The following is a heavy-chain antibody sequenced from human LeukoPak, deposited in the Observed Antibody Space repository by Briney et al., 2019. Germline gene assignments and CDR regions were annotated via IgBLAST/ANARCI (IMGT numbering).Heavy chain of an antibody. Sequence: SSETLSLTCTVSGGPMRTYYWSWFRQPPGKGLEWIGYIYYSGSTSYNPSLKSRVIISVDTSKNQFSLKLSSVTAADTAVYYCARVLGYGDWFDPWGLGTLVTVSS. J-gene: IGHJ5*02. CDR2: IYYSGST. CDR3: ARVLGYGDWFDP. CDR1: GGPMRTYY. V-gene: IGHV4-59*01. D-gene: IGHD4-17*01.